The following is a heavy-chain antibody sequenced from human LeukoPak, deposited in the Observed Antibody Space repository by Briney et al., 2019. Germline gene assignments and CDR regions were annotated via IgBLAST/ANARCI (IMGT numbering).Heavy chain of an antibody. V-gene: IGHV2-5*02. CDR1: GFSLSTSGVG. Sequence: SGPTLVKPTQTLTLTCTFSGFSLSTSGVGVGWIRQPPGKALEWLALIYWDGDKRYSPSLKSRLTITKDTSKNQVVLTMTNMDPVDTATYYCAHRRVAVAGTIFDYWGQGTLVTVSS. D-gene: IGHD6-19*01. CDR3: AHRRVAVAGTIFDY. J-gene: IGHJ4*02. CDR2: IYWDGDK.